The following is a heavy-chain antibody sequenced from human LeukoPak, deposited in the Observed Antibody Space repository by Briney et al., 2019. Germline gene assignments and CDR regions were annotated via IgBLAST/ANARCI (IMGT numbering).Heavy chain of an antibody. D-gene: IGHD4-17*01. CDR3: AKGYGDYALDWVDY. CDR1: GFTFDDYA. J-gene: IGHJ4*02. CDR2: ISWNSASI. V-gene: IGHV3-9*01. Sequence: GRSLRLSCAASGFTFDDYAMHWVRQAPGKGLEWVSGISWNSASIGYADSEKGRFTISRDNAKNSLYMQMNSLRPEDTALYYCAKGYGDYALDWVDYWGQGTLVTVSS.